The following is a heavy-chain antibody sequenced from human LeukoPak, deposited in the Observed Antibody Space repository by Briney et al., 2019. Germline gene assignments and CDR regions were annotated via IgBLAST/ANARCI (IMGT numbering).Heavy chain of an antibody. J-gene: IGHJ3*02. CDR2: ISGSGGST. CDR1: GFPFSSYA. D-gene: IGHD6-13*01. CDR3: AKDGPLYSSSWPDDAFDI. V-gene: IGHV3-23*01. Sequence: GGSLRLSCAASGFPFSSYAMSWVRQAPGKGLEWVSAISGSGGSTYYADSVKGRFTISRDNSKNTLYLQMNSLRAEDTAVYYCAKDGPLYSSSWPDDAFDIWGQGTMVTVSS.